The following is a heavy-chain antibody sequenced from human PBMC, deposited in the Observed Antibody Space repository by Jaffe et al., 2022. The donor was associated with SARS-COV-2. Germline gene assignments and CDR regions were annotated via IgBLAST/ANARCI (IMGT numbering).Heavy chain of an antibody. CDR1: GFTFSDYP. CDR3: ARRVGGYDY. CDR2: ISGDGGGT. V-gene: IGHV3-64*01. Sequence: EVQLVESGGGLVQPGGSLRLSCAASGFTFSDYPMHWVRQAPGKGLEYVSAISGDGGGTYYANSVKGRFTISRDNSKNMLYLQMGSLRPEDMAVYYCARRVGGYDYWGQGTLVTVSS. J-gene: IGHJ4*02. D-gene: IGHD1-26*01.